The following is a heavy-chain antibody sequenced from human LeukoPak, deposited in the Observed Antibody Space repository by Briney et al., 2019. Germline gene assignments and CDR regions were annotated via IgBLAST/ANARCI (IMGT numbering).Heavy chain of an antibody. D-gene: IGHD4/OR15-4a*01. CDR2: IYPSDSDT. J-gene: IGHJ4*02. Sequence: GESLKISCQASGYNCPTHWIGWVRQMPGKGLEWMGIIYPSDSDTRYSPSLQGQVTISADKSINTVYLQWSSVKASDSAIYYRARGGDYGYHRIDYWGQGTQVTVSP. CDR3: ARGGDYGYHRIDY. CDR1: GYNCPTHW. V-gene: IGHV5-51*01.